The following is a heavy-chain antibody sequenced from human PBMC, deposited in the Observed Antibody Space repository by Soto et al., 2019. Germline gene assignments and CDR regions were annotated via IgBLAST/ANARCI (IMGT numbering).Heavy chain of an antibody. V-gene: IGHV3-53*01. Sequence: GGSLRLSCAASGFTVSSNYMSWVRQAPGKGLEWVSVIYSGGSTYYADSVKGRFTISRDNSKNTLYLQMNSLRAEDTAVYYCARDRHYYDSSGYNAFDIWGQGTMVTVSS. CDR1: GFTVSSNY. CDR3: ARDRHYYDSSGYNAFDI. CDR2: IYSGGST. J-gene: IGHJ3*02. D-gene: IGHD3-22*01.